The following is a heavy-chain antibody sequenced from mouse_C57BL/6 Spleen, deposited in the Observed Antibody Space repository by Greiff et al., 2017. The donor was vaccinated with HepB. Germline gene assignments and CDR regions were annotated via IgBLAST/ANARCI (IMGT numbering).Heavy chain of an antibody. CDR2: IDPSDSYT. D-gene: IGHD1-1*02. CDR1: GYTFTSYW. CDR3: ALYGPWFAY. V-gene: IGHV1-69*01. Sequence: QVQLQQPGAELVMPGASVKLSCKASGYTFTSYWMHWVKQRPGQGLEWIGEIDPSDSYTNYNQKFKGKSTLTVDKSSSTAYRQLSSLTSEDSAVYYCALYGPWFAYWGQGTLVTVSA. J-gene: IGHJ3*01.